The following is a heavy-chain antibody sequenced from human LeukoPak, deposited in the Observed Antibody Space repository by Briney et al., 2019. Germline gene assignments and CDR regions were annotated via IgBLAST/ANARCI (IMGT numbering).Heavy chain of an antibody. V-gene: IGHV3-20*04. Sequence: GGSLRLSCAASGFTFDDYGMSWVRQAPGKGLEWVSGINWNGGSTGYADSVKGRFIISRDNAKNSLYLQMNSLRAEDTAVYYCAKDGGAQKRPFDYWGQGTLVTVSS. J-gene: IGHJ4*02. D-gene: IGHD3-16*01. CDR3: AKDGGAQKRPFDY. CDR2: INWNGGST. CDR1: GFTFDDYG.